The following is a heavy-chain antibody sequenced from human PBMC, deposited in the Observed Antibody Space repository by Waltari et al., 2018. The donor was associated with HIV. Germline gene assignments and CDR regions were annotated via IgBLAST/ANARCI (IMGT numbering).Heavy chain of an antibody. CDR2: INAGNGNT. J-gene: IGHJ6*02. V-gene: IGHV1-3*01. Sequence: QVQLVQSGAEVKKPGASVKVPCKACGYTSTSYAMHLVRQAPGQRFEWMGWINAGNGNTKYSQKFQGRVTITRDTSAGTAYMELSSLRYEDTAVDYWARSRDIAAADKNYYGMDVWGQGTTVTVSS. CDR3: ARSRDIAAADKNYYGMDV. D-gene: IGHD6-13*01. CDR1: GYTSTSYA.